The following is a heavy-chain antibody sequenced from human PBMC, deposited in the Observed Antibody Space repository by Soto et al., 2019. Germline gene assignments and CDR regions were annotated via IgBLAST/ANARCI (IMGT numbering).Heavy chain of an antibody. J-gene: IGHJ4*02. D-gene: IGHD3-10*01. Sequence: GASVKVSSKASGYTFTSYYMHWVRQAPGQGLEWMGIINPSGGSTSYAQKFQGRVTMTRDTSTSTVYMELSSLRSEDTAVYYCARDKDYYGSGSYYKFDYWGQGTLVTVSS. CDR3: ARDKDYYGSGSYYKFDY. CDR1: GYTFTSYY. V-gene: IGHV1-46*01. CDR2: INPSGGST.